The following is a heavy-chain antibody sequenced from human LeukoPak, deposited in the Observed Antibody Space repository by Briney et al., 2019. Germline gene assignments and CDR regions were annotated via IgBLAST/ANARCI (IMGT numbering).Heavy chain of an antibody. Sequence: PSETLSLTCTVSGGSIGSYYWSWIRQPPGKGLEWIGYIYYSGSTNYNPSLKSRVTISVDTSKNQFSLKLSSVTAADTAVYYCARVMAWIEPGSSSWPRPYYFDYWGQGTLVTVSS. J-gene: IGHJ4*02. D-gene: IGHD6-13*01. CDR2: IYYSGST. CDR3: ARVMAWIEPGSSSWPRPYYFDY. CDR1: GGSIGSYY. V-gene: IGHV4-59*01.